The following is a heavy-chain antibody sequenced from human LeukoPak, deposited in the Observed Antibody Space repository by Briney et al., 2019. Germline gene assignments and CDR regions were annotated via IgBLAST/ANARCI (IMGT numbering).Heavy chain of an antibody. D-gene: IGHD6-19*01. CDR1: GFTFSSYR. J-gene: IGHJ4*02. Sequence: GGSLRLSCAASGFTFSSYRMNWVRRAPGKGLEGVSSISSSSSYIYYADSVKGRFTIYRDNAKNSLYLQMNSLRAEDTAVYYCAREGSGVAGHFDYWGQGTLVTVSS. CDR3: AREGSGVAGHFDY. V-gene: IGHV3-21*01. CDR2: ISSSSSYI.